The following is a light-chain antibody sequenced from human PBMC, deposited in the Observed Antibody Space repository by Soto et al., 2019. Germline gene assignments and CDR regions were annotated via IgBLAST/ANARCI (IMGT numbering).Light chain of an antibody. V-gene: IGLV1-51*01. Sequence: QPVLTQPPSLSAAPGEKVTISCSGSRSNIGSYHVCWYQQLPGTAPRLLIYDTNMRRSGIPDRFSGSKSGTSATLAITGLQTGDEADYYCGTWNTSLSVGVFGGGTKLTVL. J-gene: IGLJ2*01. CDR2: DTN. CDR1: RSNIGSYH. CDR3: GTWNTSLSVGV.